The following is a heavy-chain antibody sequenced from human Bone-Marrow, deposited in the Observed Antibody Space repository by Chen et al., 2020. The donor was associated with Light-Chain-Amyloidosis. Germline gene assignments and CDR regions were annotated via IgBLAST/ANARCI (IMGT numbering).Heavy chain of an antibody. D-gene: IGHD3-9*01. CDR3: AKDISYDDILPGYPADAFDI. CDR2: ISGSGGSR. J-gene: IGHJ3*02. V-gene: IGHV3-23*04. CDR1: GSAFSSYA. Sequence: EVQLVESGGGLLQRGGSLRLSCAASGSAFSSYAMCRLRQASGKGLEWVATISGSGGSRYYGDSVKGRLTISRDNSKNALFLQMNSLRAEDTAVYYCAKDISYDDILPGYPADAFDIWGQGTMVTVSS.